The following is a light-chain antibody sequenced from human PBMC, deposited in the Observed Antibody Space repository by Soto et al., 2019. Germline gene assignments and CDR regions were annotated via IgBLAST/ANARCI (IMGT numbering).Light chain of an antibody. Sequence: FEMTQSPSSLSAFVGDRVTMTCRASHSILTFLSWYLQKSGRAPKLLIYAASSLQIGVPSRFSGSGSGTNFTLSISSLQPEDFATYFCQQNYDTPITFGQGTRLGVK. CDR3: QQNYDTPIT. V-gene: IGKV1-39*01. J-gene: IGKJ5*01. CDR2: AAS. CDR1: HSILTF.